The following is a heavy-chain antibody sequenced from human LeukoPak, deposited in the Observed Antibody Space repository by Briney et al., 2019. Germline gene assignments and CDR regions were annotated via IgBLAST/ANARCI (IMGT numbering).Heavy chain of an antibody. CDR2: INHSGST. J-gene: IGHJ4*02. CDR3: ARGGVTMVRGVIKTPFDY. Sequence: SETLSLTCTVSGGSISSYYWSWIRQPPGKGLEWIGEINHSGSTNYNPSLKSRVTISVDTSKNQFSLKLSSVTAADTAVYYCARGGVTMVRGVIKTPFDYWGQGTLVTVSS. CDR1: GGSISSYY. D-gene: IGHD3-10*01. V-gene: IGHV4-34*01.